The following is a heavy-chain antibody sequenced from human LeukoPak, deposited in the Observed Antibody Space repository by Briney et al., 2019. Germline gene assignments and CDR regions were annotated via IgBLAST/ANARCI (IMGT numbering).Heavy chain of an antibody. CDR3: ARLERWLVGFDY. J-gene: IGHJ4*02. Sequence: TSETLSLTCTVSGGSISSSSYYWGWIRQPPGKGLEWIGSIYYSGSTYYNPSLKSRVTISVDTSKNQFSLKLSSVTAADTAVYYCARLERWLVGFDYWGQGTLVTVSS. D-gene: IGHD6-19*01. V-gene: IGHV4-39*01. CDR2: IYYSGST. CDR1: GGSISSSSYY.